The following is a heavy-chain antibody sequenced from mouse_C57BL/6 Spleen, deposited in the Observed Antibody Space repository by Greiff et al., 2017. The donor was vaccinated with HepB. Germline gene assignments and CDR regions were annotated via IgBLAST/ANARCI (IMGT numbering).Heavy chain of an antibody. CDR2: IYPGDGDT. D-gene: IGHD2-3*01. V-gene: IGHV1-80*01. CDR1: GYAFSSYW. J-gene: IGHJ3*01. Sequence: QVQLQQSGAELVKPGASVKISCKASGYAFSSYWMNWVKQRPGKGLEWIGQIYPGDGDTNYNGKFKGKATLTADKSSSTAYMELSSLTSEDSAVYFCARYGGYYEAWFAYWGQGTLVTVSA. CDR3: ARYGGYYEAWFAY.